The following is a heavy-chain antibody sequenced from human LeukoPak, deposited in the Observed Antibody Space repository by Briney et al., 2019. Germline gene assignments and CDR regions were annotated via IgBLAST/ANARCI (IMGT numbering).Heavy chain of an antibody. CDR2: ISYDGSNK. D-gene: IGHD5-24*01. V-gene: IGHV3-30*18. CDR3: AKEEMYYFDY. Sequence: GGSLRLSCAASGFTFSSYGMHWVRQAPGKGLEWVAVISYDGSNKYYADSVKGRFTISRDNSKNTLYLQMNSLRAEDTAVYYCAKEEMYYFDYWGQGTLVTVSS. CDR1: GFTFSSYG. J-gene: IGHJ4*02.